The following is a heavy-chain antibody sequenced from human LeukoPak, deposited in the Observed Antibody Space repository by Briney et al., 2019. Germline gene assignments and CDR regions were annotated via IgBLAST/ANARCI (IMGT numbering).Heavy chain of an antibody. Sequence: ASVKVSCKTSGYTFSDYYIHWVRQAPGQGLEWMGWINPKSGGTNYAQKFHGRVTMTRDTSISTAHMDLSRLRSDDTAVYYCAREAVGGGFDYWDQGTLVTVSS. V-gene: IGHV1-2*02. CDR3: AREAVGGGFDY. CDR2: INPKSGGT. J-gene: IGHJ4*02. CDR1: GYTFSDYY. D-gene: IGHD6-19*01.